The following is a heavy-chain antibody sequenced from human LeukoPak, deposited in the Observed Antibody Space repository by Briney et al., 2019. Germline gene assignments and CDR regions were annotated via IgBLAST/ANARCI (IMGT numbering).Heavy chain of an antibody. V-gene: IGHV1-18*01. Sequence: ASVKVSFKASGYTFTTYSLAWVRQAPGQSLEWMGWISVNNGGTNYAQSFQDRVTLTRDTSTNTAYLELRSLRSDDTAIIYCATATQPRGYFLHWGQGTLVTVSS. D-gene: IGHD2-2*01. CDR2: ISVNNGGT. J-gene: IGHJ1*01. CDR3: ATATQPRGYFLH. CDR1: GYTFTTYS.